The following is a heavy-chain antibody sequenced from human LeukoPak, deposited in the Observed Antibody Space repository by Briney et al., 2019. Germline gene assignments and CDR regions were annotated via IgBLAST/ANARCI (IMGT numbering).Heavy chain of an antibody. D-gene: IGHD4-23*01. J-gene: IGHJ2*01. CDR1: GFTFDDYA. CDR3: AKADDYGGNSGWYFDL. V-gene: IGHV3-9*01. CDR2: ISWNSGSI. Sequence: GGSLRLSCAASGFTFDDYAMHWVRQAPGKGLEWVSGISWNSGSIGYADSVKGRFTVSRDNAKNSLYLQMDSLRAEDTALYYCAKADDYGGNSGWYFDLWGRGTLVTVSS.